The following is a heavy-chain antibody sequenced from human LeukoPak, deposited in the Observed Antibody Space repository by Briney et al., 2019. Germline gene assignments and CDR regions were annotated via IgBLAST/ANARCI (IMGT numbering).Heavy chain of an antibody. CDR3: ARDPHGGSGSDPHDAFDI. CDR1: GFTFRCYW. V-gene: IGHV3-74*01. J-gene: IGHJ3*02. Sequence: GGSLRLSCAASGFTFRCYWMHWVRQAPGKGLVWVSRIKSDGSKTSYADSVKGRFTISRDNAKNTLYLQMNSLRAEDTALYYCARDPHGGSGSDPHDAFDIWGQGTMVTVSS. CDR2: IKSDGSKT. D-gene: IGHD1-26*01.